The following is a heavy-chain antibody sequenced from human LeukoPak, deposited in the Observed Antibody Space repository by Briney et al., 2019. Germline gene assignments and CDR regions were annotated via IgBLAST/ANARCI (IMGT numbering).Heavy chain of an antibody. V-gene: IGHV4-59*08. D-gene: IGHD3-16*01. CDR2: IYSSGST. CDR1: GGSINTYY. Sequence: SEPLSLTCTVFGGSINTYYWSWIRQPPGKGLEFIGYIYSSGSTDYNPSLKSRVVISIDTSNSQFSLKRNSVTAADTAVYYCARRGTPYYYYYMDVWGKGNTATVTS. CDR3: ARRGTPYYYYYMDV. J-gene: IGHJ6*03.